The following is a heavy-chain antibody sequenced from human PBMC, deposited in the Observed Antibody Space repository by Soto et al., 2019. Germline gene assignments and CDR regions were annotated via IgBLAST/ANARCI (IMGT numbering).Heavy chain of an antibody. V-gene: IGHV4-39*01. D-gene: IGHD3-22*01. CDR2: IYYSGST. CDR3: ARHKVGYYDSSGYYPGYFDY. Sequence: SETLSLTCTVYGGSISSSSYYWGWIRQPPGKGLEWIGSIYYSGSTYYNPSLKRRVTISVDTSKNQFSLKLSSVTAADTAVYYCARHKVGYYDSSGYYPGYFDYWGQGTLVTVSS. CDR1: GGSISSSSYY. J-gene: IGHJ4*02.